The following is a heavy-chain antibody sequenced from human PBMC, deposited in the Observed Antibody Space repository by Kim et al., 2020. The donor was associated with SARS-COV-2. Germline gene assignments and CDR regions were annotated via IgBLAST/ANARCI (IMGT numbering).Heavy chain of an antibody. V-gene: IGHV3-23*01. CDR3: AKGRYCSGSSCYTSVYNSFDP. D-gene: IGHD2-2*02. Sequence: GGSLRLSCAASGFTFSIYAMTWVRQAPGKGLEWISAVSGGGGSRFYADSVKGRFSISRDNIKNTLFLQMDRLTVEDTAMYHCAKGRYCSGSSCYTSVYNSFDPWGPGTLVTVSS. CDR1: GFTFSIYA. CDR2: VSGGGGSR. J-gene: IGHJ5*02.